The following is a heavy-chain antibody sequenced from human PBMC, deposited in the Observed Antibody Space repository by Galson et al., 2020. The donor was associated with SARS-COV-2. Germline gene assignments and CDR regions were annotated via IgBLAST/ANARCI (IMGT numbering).Heavy chain of an antibody. V-gene: IGHV3-33*01. D-gene: IGHD3-10*01. Sequence: QLGESLKISCAASGFTFSSYGMHWVRQAPGKGLEWVAVIWYDGSNKYYADSVKGRFTISRDNSKNTLYLQMNSLRAEDTAVYYCAREGPALTMAHAFDIWGQGTMVTVSS. CDR1: GFTFSSYG. J-gene: IGHJ3*02. CDR2: IWYDGSNK. CDR3: AREGPALTMAHAFDI.